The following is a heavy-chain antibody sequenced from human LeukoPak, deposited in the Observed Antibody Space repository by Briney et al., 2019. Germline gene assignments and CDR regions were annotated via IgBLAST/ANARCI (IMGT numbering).Heavy chain of an antibody. Sequence: PSETLSLTCTVPGGSISSGDYYWSWIRQPPGKGLEWIGYIYYSGSTYYNPSLKSRVTISVDTSKNQFSLKLSSVTAADTAVYYCASLDSSGYWFDPWGQGTLVTVSS. V-gene: IGHV4-30-4*01. CDR3: ASLDSSGYWFDP. CDR1: GGSISSGDYY. J-gene: IGHJ5*02. D-gene: IGHD6-19*01. CDR2: IYYSGST.